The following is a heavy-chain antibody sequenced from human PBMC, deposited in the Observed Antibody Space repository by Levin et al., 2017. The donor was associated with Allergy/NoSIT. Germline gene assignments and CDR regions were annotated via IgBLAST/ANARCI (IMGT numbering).Heavy chain of an antibody. D-gene: IGHD1-1*01. CDR1: GFTISEYA. V-gene: IGHV3-23*01. CDR2: ITGGGFNT. Sequence: PGESLKISCAVSGFTISEYAMAWVRQAPGKGLEWVSVITGGGFNTYYGDSVKGRFTVSRDDSKDTLYLELNSLRAEDTAVYYCAKKQGGTSGFSFDVWGQGTVVTVSS. J-gene: IGHJ3*01. CDR3: AKKQGGTSGFSFDV.